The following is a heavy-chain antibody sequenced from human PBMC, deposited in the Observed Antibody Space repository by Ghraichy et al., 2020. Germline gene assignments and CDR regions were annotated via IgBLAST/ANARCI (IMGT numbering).Heavy chain of an antibody. D-gene: IGHD6-13*01. CDR1: GFTFSSYG. J-gene: IGHJ4*02. CDR2: IRYDGSNK. Sequence: LSLTCAASGFTFSSYGMHWVRQAPGKGLEWVAFIRYDGSNKYYADSVKGRFTISRDNSKNTLYLQMHSLRAEDTAVYYCAKDSLYSSSWPDYWGQGTLVTVSS. V-gene: IGHV3-30*02. CDR3: AKDSLYSSSWPDY.